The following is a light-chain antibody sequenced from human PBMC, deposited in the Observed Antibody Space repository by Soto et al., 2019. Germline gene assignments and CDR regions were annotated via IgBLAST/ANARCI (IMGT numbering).Light chain of an antibody. CDR2: GAS. Sequence: EVVMTQSPATLSVSPGERATLSCRASQNVNANLAWYQQKPGQAPRLIIHGASTSATGIPARFSGSGFGTEFILTISSLQSEDFAVYYCQQYNTWLWTFGQGTKVEGK. V-gene: IGKV3-15*01. J-gene: IGKJ1*01. CDR1: QNVNAN. CDR3: QQYNTWLWT.